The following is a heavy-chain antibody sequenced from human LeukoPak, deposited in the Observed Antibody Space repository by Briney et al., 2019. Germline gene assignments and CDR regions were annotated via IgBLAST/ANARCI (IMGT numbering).Heavy chain of an antibody. Sequence: ASVKVSCKASGYTFTSYYMHWVRQAPGQGLEWMGKINPSGGSTSYAQKFQGRVTMTRDTSTSTVYMELSSLRSEDTAVYYCARDRDKYSSGWYTFVYYWGQGTLVTVSS. J-gene: IGHJ4*02. CDR3: ARDRDKYSSGWYTFVYY. D-gene: IGHD6-19*01. CDR2: INPSGGST. CDR1: GYTFTSYY. V-gene: IGHV1-46*01.